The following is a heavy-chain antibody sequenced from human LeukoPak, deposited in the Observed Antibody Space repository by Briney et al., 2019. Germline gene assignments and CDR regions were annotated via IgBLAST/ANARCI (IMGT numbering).Heavy chain of an antibody. J-gene: IGHJ5*02. CDR2: IYYSGST. CDR3: ARVRYFDWLLSGDNWFDP. Sequence: SGTLSLTCTVSGGSISSYYWSWIRQPPGKGLEWIGYIYYSGSTNYNPSLKSRVTISVGTSKNQFSLKLSSVTAADTAVYYCARVRYFDWLLSGDNWFDPWGQGTLVTVSS. V-gene: IGHV4-59*01. D-gene: IGHD3-9*01. CDR1: GGSISSYY.